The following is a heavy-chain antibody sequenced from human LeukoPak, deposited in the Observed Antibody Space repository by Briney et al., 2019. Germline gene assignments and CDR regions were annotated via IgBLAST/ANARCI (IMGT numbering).Heavy chain of an antibody. D-gene: IGHD2-15*01. Sequence: GASVKVSCKASGYSFTSYGLSWVRQAPGQGLEWMGWISIYNGNTNYTQKLQGRVTMTTDTSTSTAYMELRSLRSDDTAVYYCAREGNCSGGSCYLQYYYYYYMDVWGKGTTVTVSS. J-gene: IGHJ6*03. CDR2: ISIYNGNT. V-gene: IGHV1-18*01. CDR3: AREGNCSGGSCYLQYYYYYYMDV. CDR1: GYSFTSYG.